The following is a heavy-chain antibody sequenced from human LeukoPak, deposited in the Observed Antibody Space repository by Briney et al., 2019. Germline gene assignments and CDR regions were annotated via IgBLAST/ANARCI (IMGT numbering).Heavy chain of an antibody. V-gene: IGHV4-34*01. J-gene: IGHJ4*02. D-gene: IGHD6-25*01. Sequence: PSETLSLTCAVYGGSFSGYYWSWIRQPPGKGLEWIGEINRSGSTNYNPSLKSRVTISVDTSKNQFSLKLNSVTAADTAVYYCARAVSRRTAVAAAHLDSWGQGTLVTVSS. CDR2: INRSGST. CDR3: ARAVSRRTAVAAAHLDS. CDR1: GGSFSGYY.